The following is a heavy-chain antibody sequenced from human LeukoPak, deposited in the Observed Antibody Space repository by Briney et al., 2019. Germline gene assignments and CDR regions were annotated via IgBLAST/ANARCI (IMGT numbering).Heavy chain of an antibody. D-gene: IGHD2-8*01. V-gene: IGHV4-59*08. CDR3: ARRRAEGGGNGLYNWFDP. CDR1: GDWIHRHY. J-gene: IGHJ5*02. Sequence: SDTLSLTCTVCGDWIHRHYWCWIRQPPPEGLEGIGFVYNSGSTNYNPSFKSRVTISVDTSKTQFSLKLNSVTAADTAVYYCARRRAEGGGNGLYNWFDPWGQGTLVTVSS. CDR2: VYNSGST.